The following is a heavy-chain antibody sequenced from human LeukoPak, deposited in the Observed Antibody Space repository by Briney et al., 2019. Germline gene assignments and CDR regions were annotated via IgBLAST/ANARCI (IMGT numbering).Heavy chain of an antibody. CDR1: GFSFSDYW. CDR3: AKYAHGSGTSFDP. V-gene: IGHV3-7*01. CDR2: IKKDGSEK. Sequence: SGGSLRLSRAASGFSFSDYWMSWVRQAPGKGLEWVANIKKDGSEKHYVDSVKGRFTISRDNAKNSVYLQMSSLRAEDTAVYHCAKYAHGSGTSFDPWGQGTLVTVS. J-gene: IGHJ5*02. D-gene: IGHD3-10*01.